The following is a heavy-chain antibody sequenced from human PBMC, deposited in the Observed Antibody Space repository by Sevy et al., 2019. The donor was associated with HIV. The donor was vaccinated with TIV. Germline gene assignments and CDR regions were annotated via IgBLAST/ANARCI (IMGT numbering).Heavy chain of an antibody. V-gene: IGHV3-64D*06. D-gene: IGHD4-4*01. CDR2: ISKDGGTT. J-gene: IGHJ4*02. CDR1: GFSFSGYA. CDR3: VKGPRHEYSNYGLDY. Sequence: GGSLRLSCSASGFSFSGYAMYWVRQAPGKGPECASTISKDGGTTYYADSVKGRFTIFRDNSKNTLCLQMSSLRAEDTALYYCVKGPRHEYSNYGLDYWGQGTVVTVSS.